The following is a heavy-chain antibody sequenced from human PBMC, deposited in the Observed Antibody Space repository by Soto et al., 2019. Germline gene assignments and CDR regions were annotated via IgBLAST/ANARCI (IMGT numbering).Heavy chain of an antibody. Sequence: QVQLVQSGAEVKKPGSSVKVSCKASGGNFSSYTISWVRQAPGQGLEWMGRIIPILGIANYAQKFQGRVTITADKSTSTAYMELSSLRSEDTAVYYCARDGSGSEFDYWGQGTLVTVSS. CDR2: IIPILGIA. V-gene: IGHV1-69*08. D-gene: IGHD3-10*01. CDR3: ARDGSGSEFDY. CDR1: GGNFSSYT. J-gene: IGHJ4*02.